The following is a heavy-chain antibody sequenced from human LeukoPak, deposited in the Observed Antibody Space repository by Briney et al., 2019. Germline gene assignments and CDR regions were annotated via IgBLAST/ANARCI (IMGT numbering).Heavy chain of an antibody. Sequence: GGSLRLSCAASGFTFSSYGMHWVRQALGEGLERVAVISYDGSNKYYADSVKGRFTISRDNSKNTLYLQMNSLRAEDTAVYYCAESLVSHSYYDFWSGYPELDYWGQGTLVTVSS. D-gene: IGHD3-3*01. V-gene: IGHV3-30*03. CDR3: AESLVSHSYYDFWSGYPELDY. J-gene: IGHJ4*02. CDR1: GFTFSSYG. CDR2: ISYDGSNK.